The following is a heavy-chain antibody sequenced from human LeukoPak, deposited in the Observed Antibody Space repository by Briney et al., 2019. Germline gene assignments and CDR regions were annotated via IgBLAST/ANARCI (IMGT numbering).Heavy chain of an antibody. CDR1: GFTFSSYA. Sequence: PRRSLRLSCAASGFTFSSYAMHWVRQAPGKGLEWVAVISYDGSNKYYADSVKGRFTISRDNSKNTLYLQMNSLRAEDTAVHYCAREITPWFGELYDYWGQGTLVTVSS. D-gene: IGHD3-10*01. V-gene: IGHV3-30*04. CDR2: ISYDGSNK. J-gene: IGHJ4*02. CDR3: AREITPWFGELYDY.